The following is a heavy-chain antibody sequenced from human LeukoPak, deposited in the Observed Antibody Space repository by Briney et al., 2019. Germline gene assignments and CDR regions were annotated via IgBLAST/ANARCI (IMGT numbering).Heavy chain of an antibody. CDR1: GGSFSGYY. V-gene: IGHV4-34*01. D-gene: IGHD6-13*01. J-gene: IGHJ5*02. CDR2: INHSGST. Sequence: KPSETLSLTCAVYGGSFSGYYWSLIRQPPGKGLEWIGEINHSGSTNYNPSLKSRVTISVDTSKNQFSLKLSSVTAADTAVYYCARHRRAAAAKANGWFDPWGQGTLVTVSS. CDR3: ARHRRAAAAKANGWFDP.